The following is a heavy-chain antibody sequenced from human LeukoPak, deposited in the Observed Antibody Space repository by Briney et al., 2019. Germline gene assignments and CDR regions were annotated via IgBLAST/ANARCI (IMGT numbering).Heavy chain of an antibody. J-gene: IGHJ6*02. Sequence: SQTLSLTCTVSGGSVSRGSHYWGWIRQRPRLGLEWVGYINYSGGTHYNPSLEGRASISVDTSTNQFSLRLNSVTAADTAVYYCARAHYDSGRFAWGPKTYYYGMDVWGQGTTVTVSS. V-gene: IGHV4-31*03. D-gene: IGHD3-22*01. CDR1: GGSVSRGSHY. CDR3: ARAHYDSGRFAWGPKTYYYGMDV. CDR2: INYSGGT.